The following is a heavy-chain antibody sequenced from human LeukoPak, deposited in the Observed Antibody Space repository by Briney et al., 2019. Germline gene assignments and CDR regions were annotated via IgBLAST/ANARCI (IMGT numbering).Heavy chain of an antibody. D-gene: IGHD2/OR15-2a*01. CDR2: IYPSDSTT. J-gene: IGHJ5*02. CDR3: ARRYYHSTEFDP. Sequence: GESLKISCKASEYSFSNYWIGWVRQMPGKGLEWMGFIYPSDSTTRYSPSFQGQVTISADRSISTAYQQWSSLKASDTAMYYCARRYYHSTEFDPWGQGTLVTVSS. CDR1: EYSFSNYW. V-gene: IGHV5-51*03.